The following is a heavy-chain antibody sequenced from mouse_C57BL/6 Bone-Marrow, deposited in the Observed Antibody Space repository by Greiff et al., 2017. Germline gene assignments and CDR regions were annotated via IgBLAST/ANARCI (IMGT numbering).Heavy chain of an antibody. CDR3: ARWGSRYFDV. CDR2: IYPGSGST. CDR1: GYTFTSYW. V-gene: IGHV1-55*01. J-gene: IGHJ1*03. Sequence: QVHVKQPGAELVKPGASVKMSCKASGYTFTSYWITWVKQRPGQGLEWIGDIYPGSGSTNYNEKFKSKATLTVDTSSSTAYMQLSSLTSEDSAVYYCARWGSRYFDVWGTGTTVTVSS. D-gene: IGHD1-1*01.